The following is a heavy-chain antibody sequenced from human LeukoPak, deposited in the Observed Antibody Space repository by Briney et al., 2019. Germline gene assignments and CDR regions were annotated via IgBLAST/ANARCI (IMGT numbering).Heavy chain of an antibody. CDR1: GFTLSNYA. CDR2: ISASGDYT. V-gene: IGHV3-23*01. D-gene: IGHD6-13*01. J-gene: IGHJ5*02. CDR3: AKAAWYSSSWYWFDP. Sequence: PRGSLRLSRAASGFTLSNYAMSWVRHAPGERLEWGSSISASGDYTYYADSVKGRFSISRDSSKNTLYLQVNSLRAEDTAVYYCAKAAWYSSSWYWFDPWGQGTLVTVSS.